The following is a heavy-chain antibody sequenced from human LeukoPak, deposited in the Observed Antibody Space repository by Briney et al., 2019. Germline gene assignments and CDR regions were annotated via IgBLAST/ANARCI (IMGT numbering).Heavy chain of an antibody. CDR2: ITVTGSNT. J-gene: IGHJ4*02. CDR1: GFTFSNCA. D-gene: IGHD7-27*01. V-gene: IGHV3-23*01. Sequence: GGSLRLSCAASGFTFSNCAMSWVRQAPGKGLEWVSTITVTGSNTYYADSVKGRFTISRDNSKNTLYLQMNSLRAEDTAVYYCAKGQTGDTYYFDYWGQGTLVTVSS. CDR3: AKGQTGDTYYFDY.